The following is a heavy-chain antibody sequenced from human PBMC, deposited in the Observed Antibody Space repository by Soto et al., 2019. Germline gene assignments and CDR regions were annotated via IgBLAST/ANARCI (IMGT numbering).Heavy chain of an antibody. CDR3: ARARSWYPVDY. D-gene: IGHD6-13*01. CDR2: INHSGST. CDR1: GGSFSVYY. Sequence: PSETLSLTCAVYGGSFSVYYWSWIRQPPGKGLEWIGEINHSGSTNYNPSLKSRVTISVDTSKNQFSLKLSSVTAADTAVYYCARARSWYPVDYWGQGTLVTVS. J-gene: IGHJ4*02. V-gene: IGHV4-34*01.